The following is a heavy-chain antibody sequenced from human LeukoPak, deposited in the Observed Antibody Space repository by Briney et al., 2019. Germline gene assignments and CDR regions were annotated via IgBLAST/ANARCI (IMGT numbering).Heavy chain of an antibody. Sequence: GSLRLSCAASGFTFSHYAVHWVRQAPGKGLEWVAVISYDGSNKYYADSVKGRFTISRDNSKNTLYLQMNSLRAEDTAVYYCAKDRVGTVTTFNDYWGQGTLVTVSS. CDR1: GFTFSHYA. V-gene: IGHV3-30-3*01. CDR3: AKDRVGTVTTFNDY. D-gene: IGHD4-17*01. CDR2: ISYDGSNK. J-gene: IGHJ4*02.